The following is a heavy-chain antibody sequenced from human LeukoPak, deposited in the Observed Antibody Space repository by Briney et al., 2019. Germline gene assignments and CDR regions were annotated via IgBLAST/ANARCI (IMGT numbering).Heavy chain of an antibody. J-gene: IGHJ6*03. Sequence: GRSLRLSCAASGFTFSSYGMHWVRQAPGKGLEWVAVIWYDGSNKHYADSVKGRFTISRDNSKNTLYLQMNSLRAEDTAVYYCAREDIVYYYMDVWGKGTTVTVSS. CDR3: AREDIVYYYMDV. D-gene: IGHD5-12*01. V-gene: IGHV3-33*01. CDR2: IWYDGSNK. CDR1: GFTFSSYG.